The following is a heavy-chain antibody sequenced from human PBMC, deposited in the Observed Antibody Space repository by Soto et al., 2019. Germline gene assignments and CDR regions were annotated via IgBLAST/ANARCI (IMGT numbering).Heavy chain of an antibody. V-gene: IGHV4-30-4*01. CDR2: IYYSGST. D-gene: IGHD1-20*01. CDR3: ARSQLVTGPLYYYGMDV. Sequence: SETLSLTCTVSGGSISSGDYYWSWIRQPPGKGLEWIGYIYYSGSTYYNPSLKSRVTISVDTSKNQFSLKLSSVTAADTAVYYCARSQLVTGPLYYYGMDVWRQGTTVTVSS. CDR1: GGSISSGDYY. J-gene: IGHJ6*02.